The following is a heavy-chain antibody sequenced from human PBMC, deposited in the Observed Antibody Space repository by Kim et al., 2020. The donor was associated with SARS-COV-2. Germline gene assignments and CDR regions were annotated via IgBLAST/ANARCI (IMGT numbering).Heavy chain of an antibody. D-gene: IGHD3-10*01. CDR1: GFTFSSYS. J-gene: IGHJ4*02. Sequence: GGSLRLSCAASGFTFSSYSMNWVRQPPGKGLEWVSSISSSSSYIYYADSVKGRCTISRDNAKNSLYLQMNSLRTEDTTVYYCARATMVQGVINSPVDYWGPGALVTVSS. CDR2: ISSSSSYI. V-gene: IGHV3-21*01. CDR3: ARATMVQGVINSPVDY.